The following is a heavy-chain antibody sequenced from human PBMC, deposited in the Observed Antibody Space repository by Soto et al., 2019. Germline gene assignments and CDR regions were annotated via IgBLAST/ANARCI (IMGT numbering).Heavy chain of an antibody. CDR3: ATPYCSGGSCYSRGGLDI. D-gene: IGHD2-15*01. CDR2: IYPGDSDT. Sequence: EVQLVQSGAEVKKPGESLKISCKGSGYSFTSYWIGWVRQMPGKGLEWMGIIYPGDSDTRYSPSFQGQVTISADKSISTAYLQWSSLKASDTAMNYCATPYCSGGSCYSRGGLDIWGQGTMVTVSS. J-gene: IGHJ3*02. V-gene: IGHV5-51*01. CDR1: GYSFTSYW.